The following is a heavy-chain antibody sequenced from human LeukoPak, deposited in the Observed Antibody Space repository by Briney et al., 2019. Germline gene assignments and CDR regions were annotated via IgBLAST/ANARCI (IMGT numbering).Heavy chain of an antibody. CDR1: GFTFSTYA. Sequence: GGSLRLSCAASGFTFSTYAISWVRQAPGKGQERVSGISGSGGNTYYADSVKGRFTISRDNSKNTLYLQMNSLRAEDTAVYYCAKEGAGIAGTGYFDYWGQGTLVTVSS. V-gene: IGHV3-23*01. D-gene: IGHD6-13*01. CDR3: AKEGAGIAGTGYFDY. J-gene: IGHJ4*02. CDR2: ISGSGGNT.